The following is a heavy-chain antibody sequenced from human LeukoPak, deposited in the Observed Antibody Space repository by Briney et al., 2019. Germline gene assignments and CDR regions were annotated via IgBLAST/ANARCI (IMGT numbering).Heavy chain of an antibody. D-gene: IGHD3-22*01. V-gene: IGHV1-46*01. J-gene: IGHJ3*02. Sequence: GASVKVSCKASGYTFTSYYMHWVRQAPGQGLEWMGIINPSGGSTSYAQKFQGRVTMTRDTSTSTVYMELSSLRSEDTAVYYCARDITMIVVPTKRRPSACDIWGQGTMVTVSS. CDR3: ARDITMIVVPTKRRPSACDI. CDR2: INPSGGST. CDR1: GYTFTSYY.